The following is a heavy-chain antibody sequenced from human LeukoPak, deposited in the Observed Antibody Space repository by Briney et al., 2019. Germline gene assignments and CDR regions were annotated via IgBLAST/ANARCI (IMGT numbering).Heavy chain of an antibody. D-gene: IGHD3-22*01. V-gene: IGHV3-48*03. CDR3: ARDRDPGYNDSSGYRRVTAFDI. CDR1: GFTFSSYE. CDR2: ISTSGSTK. Sequence: QTGGSLRLSCAASGFTFSSYEMNWVRQAPGKGLEWVSYISTSGSTKYYADSVKGRFTISRDNAKNSLYLQMNSLRAEDTAVYYCARDRDPGYNDSSGYRRVTAFDIWGQGTMVTVSS. J-gene: IGHJ3*02.